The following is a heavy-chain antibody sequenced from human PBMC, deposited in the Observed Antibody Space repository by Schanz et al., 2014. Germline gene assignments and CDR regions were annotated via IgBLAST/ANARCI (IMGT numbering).Heavy chain of an antibody. V-gene: IGHV3-30*18. Sequence: QVQLVESGGSVVQPGRSLRLSCAGSGFSFSDYGMHWVRQAPGRGLEWVAVISYHGSEKYYADSVKGRFTISRDNSKNTLYLQMNSLRAEDTAVYYCAKEKGDCSSTSCSYYFDYWGQGTLVTVSS. D-gene: IGHD2-2*01. CDR1: GFSFSDYG. CDR3: AKEKGDCSSTSCSYYFDY. CDR2: ISYHGSEK. J-gene: IGHJ4*02.